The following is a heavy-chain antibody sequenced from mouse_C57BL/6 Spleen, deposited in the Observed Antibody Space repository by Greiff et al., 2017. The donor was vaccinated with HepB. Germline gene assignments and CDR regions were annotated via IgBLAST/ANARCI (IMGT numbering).Heavy chain of an antibody. Sequence: QVQLQQSGAELVKPGASVKMSCKASGYTFTTYPIEWMKQNPGKSLEWIGNFHPYNDDTKYNEKFKGKATLTVEKSSSTAYLELSRLTSDDSAVYYCSRYGYGVGGAIDYWGQGTSVTVSS. V-gene: IGHV1-47*01. CDR1: GYTFTTYP. CDR3: SRYGYGVGGAIDY. D-gene: IGHD2-2*01. J-gene: IGHJ4*01. CDR2: FHPYNDDT.